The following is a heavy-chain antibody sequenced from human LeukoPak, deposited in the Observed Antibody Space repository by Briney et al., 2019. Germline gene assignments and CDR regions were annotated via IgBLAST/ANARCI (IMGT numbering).Heavy chain of an antibody. CDR3: ARHDSFIPY. CDR2: ISGNEGST. D-gene: IGHD5-18*01. V-gene: IGHV3-23*01. CDR1: GFTFNYYA. Sequence: GGSLRLSCAASGFTFNYYAMSWVRQAPGKGLEWVSGISGNEGSTYCTDSVKGRFTISRDNTKNTVYLQMNNLRPDDTAVYFCARHDSFIPYWGQGTLVTVSS. J-gene: IGHJ4*02.